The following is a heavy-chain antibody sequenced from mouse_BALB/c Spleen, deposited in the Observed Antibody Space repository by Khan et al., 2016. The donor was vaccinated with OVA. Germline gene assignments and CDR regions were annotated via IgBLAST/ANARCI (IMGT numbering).Heavy chain of an antibody. D-gene: IGHD2-14*01. J-gene: IGHJ3*01. CDR2: INPDSSTI. Sequence: EVQLQESGGGLVQPGGSLKLSCAASGFDFSRYWMSWVRQAPGKGLEWIGEINPDSSTINYTPSLKDKFIISRDNAKNTLYLQMSKVRSGDTALYYCARPYRYDGRAWFAYWGQGTLVTVPA. V-gene: IGHV4-1*02. CDR3: ARPYRYDGRAWFAY. CDR1: GFDFSRYW.